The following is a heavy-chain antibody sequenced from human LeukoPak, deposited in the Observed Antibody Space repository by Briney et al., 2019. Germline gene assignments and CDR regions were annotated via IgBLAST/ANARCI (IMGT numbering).Heavy chain of an antibody. CDR3: TTGCSSTTCCHGDNWFDP. V-gene: IGHV3-15*01. CDR1: GFTFTNAW. D-gene: IGHD2-2*01. Sequence: GGSLRLSCAASGFTFTNAWMSWVRQAPGKGLEWVGCIKSKTNGGTTDYAAPVKGRFTISRDDSKNTLYLQMNSLKPEDTAVYYCTTGCSSTTCCHGDNWFDPWGQGTLVTVSS. J-gene: IGHJ5*02. CDR2: IKSKTNGGTT.